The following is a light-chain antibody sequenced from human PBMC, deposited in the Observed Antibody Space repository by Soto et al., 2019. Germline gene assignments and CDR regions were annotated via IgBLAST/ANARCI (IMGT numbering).Light chain of an antibody. J-gene: IGLJ1*01. CDR2: EVT. V-gene: IGLV2-14*01. CDR1: SSDVGGYNY. CDR3: SSYTSSSTLYV. Sequence: QSVLTQPASVSGSPGQSITISCTGTSSDVGGYNYVSWYQQHPGKAPKVMIYEVTNRPSGVSHRFSGSKSGNTASLTISGLQAEDEADYDCSSYTSSSTLYVFGTGTKVTVL.